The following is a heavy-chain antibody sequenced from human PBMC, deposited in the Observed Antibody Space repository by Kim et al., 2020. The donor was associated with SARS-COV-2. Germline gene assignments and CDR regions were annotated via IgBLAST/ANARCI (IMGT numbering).Heavy chain of an antibody. CDR2: IKQDGSEK. J-gene: IGHJ4*02. V-gene: IGHV3-7*01. CDR3: AREGSEWLRFSYFDY. CDR1: GFTFSSYW. D-gene: IGHD5-12*01. Sequence: GGSLRLSCAASGFTFSSYWMSWVRQAPGKGLEWVANIKQDGSEKYYVDSVKGRFTISRDNAKNSLYLQMNSLRAEDTAVYYCAREGSEWLRFSYFDYWGQGTLVTVSS.